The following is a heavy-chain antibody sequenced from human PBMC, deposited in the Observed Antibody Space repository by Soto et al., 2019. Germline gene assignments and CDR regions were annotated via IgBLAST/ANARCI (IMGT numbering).Heavy chain of an antibody. V-gene: IGHV1-18*01. D-gene: IGHD3-10*01. CDR1: GYTFTDHG. CDR2: VSSYNGNT. J-gene: IGHJ4*02. CDR3: AREVEGSYSPADF. Sequence: ASVKVSCKTSGYTFTDHGIDWVRQAPEQGLEWVGWVSSYNGNTNYAYNLKDRVIMTTDASTSTAYMELRGLRSDDTAVYYCAREVEGSYSPADFWGQGTPVTVSS.